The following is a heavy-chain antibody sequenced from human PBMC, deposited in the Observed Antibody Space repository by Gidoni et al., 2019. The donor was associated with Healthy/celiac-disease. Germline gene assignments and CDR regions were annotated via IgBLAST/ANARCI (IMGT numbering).Heavy chain of an antibody. J-gene: IGHJ4*02. CDR2: ISGSGGST. D-gene: IGHD6-6*01. CDR1: GFPFSSYA. Sequence: VQLLESGGGLVPPGGSLRLSCAASGFPFSSYAMRCVRQAPGKGLGWVSAISGSGGSTYYADSVKGRFTISRDNSKNTLYLQMNSLRAEDTAVYYCAKDIIAARRVFYWGQGTLVTVSS. V-gene: IGHV3-23*01. CDR3: AKDIIAARRVFY.